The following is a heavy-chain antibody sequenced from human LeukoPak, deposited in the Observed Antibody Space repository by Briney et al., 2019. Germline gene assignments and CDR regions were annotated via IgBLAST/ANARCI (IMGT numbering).Heavy chain of an antibody. D-gene: IGHD3-10*01. Sequence: GGSLRLSCAASGFTFSSYAMSWVRQAPGKGLDWVSAISGSGGSTYYADSVKGRFTISRDNSKNTLYLQMNSLRAEDTAVYYCAKGRPYYYGSGSYRGWFDPWGQGTLVTVSS. CDR3: AKGRPYYYGSGSYRGWFDP. J-gene: IGHJ5*02. CDR2: ISGSGGST. CDR1: GFTFSSYA. V-gene: IGHV3-23*01.